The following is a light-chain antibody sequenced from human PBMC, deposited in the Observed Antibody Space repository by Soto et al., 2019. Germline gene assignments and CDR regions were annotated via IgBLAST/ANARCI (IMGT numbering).Light chain of an antibody. CDR2: GAS. J-gene: IGKJ4*01. CDR3: QQRTNWPPT. Sequence: ETVLTQSPGTLSLSPGERATLSCRASQSVSSNYLAWYQQKPGQAPRLLMYGASTRATGIPDRFSGSGSGTDFTLTISSLEPEDFAVYYCQQRTNWPPTFGGGTKVEMK. V-gene: IGKV3D-20*02. CDR1: QSVSSNY.